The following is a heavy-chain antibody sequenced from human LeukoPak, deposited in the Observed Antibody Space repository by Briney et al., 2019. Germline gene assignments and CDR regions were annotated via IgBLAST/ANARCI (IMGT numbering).Heavy chain of an antibody. CDR1: GFTFSSYW. J-gene: IGHJ4*02. CDR3: AREKPDSSGRYFDY. CDR2: INSDGSST. V-gene: IGHV3-74*03. D-gene: IGHD6-19*01. Sequence: GVSLRLSCAASGFTFSSYWMHWVRQAPGKGLVWVSRINSDGSSTTYADSVKGRFTISSDNAKNTLYLQMDSLRAEDTAVYHCAREKPDSSGRYFDYWGQGTLVTVSS.